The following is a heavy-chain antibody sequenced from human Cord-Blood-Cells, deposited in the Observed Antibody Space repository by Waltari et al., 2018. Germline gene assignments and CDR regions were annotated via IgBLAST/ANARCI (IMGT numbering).Heavy chain of an antibody. D-gene: IGHD3-10*01. J-gene: IGHJ4*02. Sequence: QLQLQESGPGLVKPSETLSPTCTVPGGSIISSSSYWGWLRHPPGKGLEWIGSIYYSGSTYYNPSLKSRVTISVDTSKNQFSLKLSSVTAADTAVYYCARHPSMSYYGSGSYYFDYWGQGTLVTVSS. V-gene: IGHV4-39*07. CDR2: IYYSGST. CDR1: GGSIISSSSY. CDR3: ARHPSMSYYGSGSYYFDY.